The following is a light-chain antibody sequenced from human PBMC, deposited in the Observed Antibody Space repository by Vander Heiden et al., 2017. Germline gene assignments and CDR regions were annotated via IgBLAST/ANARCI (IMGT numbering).Light chain of an antibody. Sequence: QSALPQPASVSGSPGQSITISCTGTSSDVGGYNYVSWYQQHPGKAPKFMIYEVSNRPSGVSNRFSGSKSGNMASLTISGLQAEDEADYYCSSYTSSFTYVFGPGTKITVL. CDR2: EVS. CDR1: SSDVGGYNY. V-gene: IGLV2-14*01. CDR3: SSYTSSFTYV. J-gene: IGLJ1*01.